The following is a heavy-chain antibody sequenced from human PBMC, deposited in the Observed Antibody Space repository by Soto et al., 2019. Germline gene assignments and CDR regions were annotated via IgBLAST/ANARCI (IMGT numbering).Heavy chain of an antibody. Sequence: GESLKISCKGSGYSFTNYWIGWVRQMPGKGLEWMGLIYPGDSDTRYSPSFEGQVTISADKSISTAYLQWSGLKASDTAMYYCARRKASSTTSLSFRAGFDYWGQRTLVPVSS. J-gene: IGHJ4*02. CDR2: IYPGDSDT. V-gene: IGHV5-51*03. D-gene: IGHD2-2*01. CDR1: GYSFTNYW. CDR3: ARRKASSTTSLSFRAGFDY.